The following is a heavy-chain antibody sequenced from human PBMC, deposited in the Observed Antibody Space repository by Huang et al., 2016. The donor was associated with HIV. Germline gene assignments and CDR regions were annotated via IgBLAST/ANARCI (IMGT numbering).Heavy chain of an antibody. CDR3: ARDRVGWYHAFDM. CDR1: GYTFASYG. V-gene: IGHV1-18*01. J-gene: IGHJ3*02. Sequence: QVQLVQSGPEVKRPGASVKVSCKASGYTFASYGITWVRQAPGQGLEWMGWINADNGDTNYARILQGRVTMTTDTSTSTAYMELRSLRFDDTAVYYCARDRVGWYHAFDMWGQGTMVTVSS. CDR2: INADNGDT. D-gene: IGHD2-15*01.